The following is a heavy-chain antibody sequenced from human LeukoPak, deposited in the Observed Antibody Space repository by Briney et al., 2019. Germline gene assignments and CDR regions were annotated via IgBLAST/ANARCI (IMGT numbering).Heavy chain of an antibody. V-gene: IGHV1-2*02. D-gene: IGHD6-19*01. J-gene: IGHJ5*02. Sequence: ASVKVSCKASGYTFTGYYMHWVRQAPGPGLEWMGWINPNSGGTNYAQKFQGRVTMTRDTSISTAYMELSRLRSDDTAVYYCARDQRAVARFDPWGQGTLVTVSS. CDR2: INPNSGGT. CDR1: GYTFTGYY. CDR3: ARDQRAVARFDP.